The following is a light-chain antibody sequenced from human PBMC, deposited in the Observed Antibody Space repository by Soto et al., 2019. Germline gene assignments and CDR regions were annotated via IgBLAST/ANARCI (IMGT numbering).Light chain of an antibody. CDR2: AAS. V-gene: IGKV1-9*01. J-gene: IGKJ5*01. CDR3: QQRNSFPII. CDR1: QTIDTY. Sequence: DIQLTKSPSFLSASVGDRVTITCRASQTIDTYLAWYQQKPGKAPKLLIYAASLLQRGVPSRFSGSGSGTEFTLTITSLQPEDFASYYCQQRNSFPIIFGQGTRLEIK.